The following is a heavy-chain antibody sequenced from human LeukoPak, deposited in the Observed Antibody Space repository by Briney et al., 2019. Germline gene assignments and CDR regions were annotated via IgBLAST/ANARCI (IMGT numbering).Heavy chain of an antibody. CDR1: VLTFSSYA. CDR3: ATYTHWVAGDV. D-gene: IGHD3-16*01. CDR2: ISGRGWST. V-gene: IGHV3-23*01. Sequence: PGGALRLPRAASVLTFSSYALSWVGQAAAKGLEWVASISGRGWSTYYADSVKGRFTISRDNVRNSLSLQLGSLRAEDTVVYYCATYTHWVAGDVWGQGTTVTVSS. J-gene: IGHJ6*02.